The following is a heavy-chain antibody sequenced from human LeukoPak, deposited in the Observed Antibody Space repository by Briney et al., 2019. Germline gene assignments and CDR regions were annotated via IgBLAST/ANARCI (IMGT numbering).Heavy chain of an antibody. CDR2: ISAYNGNT. CDR1: GYTFTSYG. J-gene: IGHJ4*02. D-gene: IGHD5-18*01. V-gene: IGHV1-18*04. CDR3: ARVYRDSYGQN. Sequence: GASVKVSCKASGYTFTSYGISWVRQAPGQGLEWMGWISAYNGNTNYAQKLQGRVTMTTETSTSTVYMELRSLRSDDTAVYYCARVYRDSYGQNWGQGTLVTVSS.